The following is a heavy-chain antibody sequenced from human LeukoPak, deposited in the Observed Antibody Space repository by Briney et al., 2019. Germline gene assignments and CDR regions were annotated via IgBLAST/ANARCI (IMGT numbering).Heavy chain of an antibody. D-gene: IGHD5-24*01. CDR1: GGSFSGYY. V-gene: IGHV4-34*01. CDR3: ARGERWLQPGGYYFDY. J-gene: IGHJ4*02. CDR2: INHSGSI. Sequence: IPSETLSLTCAVYGGSFSGYYWSWIRQPPGKGLEWIGEINHSGSINYNPSLKSRVTISVDTSKNQFSLKLSSVTAADTAVYYCARGERWLQPGGYYFDYWGQGTLVTVSS.